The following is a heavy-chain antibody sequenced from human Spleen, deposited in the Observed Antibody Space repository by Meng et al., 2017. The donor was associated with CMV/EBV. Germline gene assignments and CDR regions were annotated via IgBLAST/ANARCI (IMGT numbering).Heavy chain of an antibody. V-gene: IGHV3-7*01. Sequence: ETLSLTCAASGFTFSSYWMSWVRQAPGKGLEWVANIKQDGSEKYYVDSVKGRFTISRDNAKNSLYLQMNSLRAEDTAVYYCANIVVVPAAILPWGQGTLVTVSS. CDR3: ANIVVVPAAILP. CDR1: GFTFSSYW. J-gene: IGHJ5*02. D-gene: IGHD2-2*01. CDR2: IKQDGSEK.